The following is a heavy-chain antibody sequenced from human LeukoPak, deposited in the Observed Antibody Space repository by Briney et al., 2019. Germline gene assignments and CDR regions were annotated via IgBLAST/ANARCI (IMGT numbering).Heavy chain of an antibody. CDR3: ARHGDHGDHDC. CDR1: GGSISAISGGPDY. CDR2: GHYSANT. J-gene: IGHJ4*02. V-gene: IGHV4-39*01. Sequence: SETLSLTCTVSGGSISAISGGPDYWGWIRQPPWKGLELIGRGHYSANTYNPSLRSRVPISIDTSKNQFSLRVSSVTAADTAVYYCARHGDHGDHDCWGQGILVTVSS. D-gene: IGHD4/OR15-4a*01.